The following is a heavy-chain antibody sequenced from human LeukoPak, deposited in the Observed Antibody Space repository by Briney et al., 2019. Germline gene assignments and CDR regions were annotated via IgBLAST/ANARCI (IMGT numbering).Heavy chain of an antibody. CDR3: ARALYYYDSSGYYYVGRNWFDP. D-gene: IGHD3-22*01. CDR2: IYYSGST. V-gene: IGHV4-30-4*08. J-gene: IGHJ5*02. Sequence: PSETLYLTCTVSGGSISSGDYYWSWIRQPPGKGLEWIGYIYYSGSTYYNPSLKSRVTISVDTSKNQFSLKLSSVTAADTAVYYCARALYYYDSSGYYYVGRNWFDPWGQGTLVTVSS. CDR1: GGSISSGDYY.